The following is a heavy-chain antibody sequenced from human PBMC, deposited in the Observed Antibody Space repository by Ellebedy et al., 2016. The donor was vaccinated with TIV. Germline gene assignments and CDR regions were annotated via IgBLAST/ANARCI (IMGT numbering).Heavy chain of an antibody. CDR2: ISGSGDII. CDR1: GFTFSDYY. D-gene: IGHD1-26*01. J-gene: IGHJ4*02. Sequence: GGSLRLXXAASGFTFSDYYMSWIRQAPGKGLEWVSYISGSGDIIYYADSVKGRFTISRNNARNSLYLQINSLRAEDAAVYFCARGPYIGSLDYWGQGTLVTVSS. CDR3: ARGPYIGSLDY. V-gene: IGHV3-11*01.